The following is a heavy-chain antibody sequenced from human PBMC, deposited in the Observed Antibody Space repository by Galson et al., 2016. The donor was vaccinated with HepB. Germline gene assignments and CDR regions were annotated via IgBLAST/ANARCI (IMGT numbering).Heavy chain of an antibody. CDR3: ARAKIFGVVIIYYYYALDV. CDR2: IHPSGST. V-gene: IGHV4-4*02. J-gene: IGHJ6*04. Sequence: SETLSLTCGVSGDSMSSHAWWSWIRQPPGQGLEWIGEIHPSGSTNSNPSLKSRVTISVDTSKNQFSLKLSSVAAADTAVYYCARAKIFGVVIIYYYYALDVWGKGTAVTVSS. D-gene: IGHD3-3*01. CDR1: GDSMSSHAW.